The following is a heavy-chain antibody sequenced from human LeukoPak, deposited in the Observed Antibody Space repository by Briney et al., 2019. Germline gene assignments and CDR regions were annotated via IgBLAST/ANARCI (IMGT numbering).Heavy chain of an antibody. V-gene: IGHV4-38-2*01. CDR3: ARIGYYDSSGYPDY. J-gene: IGHJ4*02. CDR2: IYHSGST. Sequence: SETLSLTCAVSGYSISSGYYWGWIRQPPGKGLEWIGSIYHSGSTYYNPSLKSRVTISVDTSKNQFSLKLSSVTAADTAVYYCARIGYYDSSGYPDYWGQGTQVTVSS. D-gene: IGHD3-22*01. CDR1: GYSISSGYY.